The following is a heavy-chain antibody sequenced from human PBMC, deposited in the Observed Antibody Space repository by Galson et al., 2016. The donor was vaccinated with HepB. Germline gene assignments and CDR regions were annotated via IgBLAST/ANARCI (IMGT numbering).Heavy chain of an antibody. CDR1: GFTFSSYS. V-gene: IGHV3-48*02. J-gene: IGHJ3*02. CDR3: ARVWGVVTAKTADAFDI. D-gene: IGHD2-21*02. CDR2: ISSSSSTI. Sequence: SLRLSCAASGFTFSSYSMNWVRQAPGKGLEWVSYISSSSSTIYYADSVKGRFTISRDNAKNSLYLQMNSLRDEDTAVYYCARVWGVVTAKTADAFDIWGQGTMVTVSS.